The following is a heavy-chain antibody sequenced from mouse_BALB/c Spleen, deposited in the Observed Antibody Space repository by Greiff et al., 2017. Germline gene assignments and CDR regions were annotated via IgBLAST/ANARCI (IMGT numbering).Heavy chain of an antibody. CDR3: ARDDGLYAMDY. CDR1: GISITTGNYR. Sequence: EVQLVESGPGLVKPSQTVSLTCTVTGISITTGNYRWSWIRQFPGHKLEWIGYIYYSGTITYNPSLTSRTTITRDTSKNQFFLEMNSLTAEDTATYYCARDDGLYAMDYWGQGTSVTVSS. D-gene: IGHD2-3*01. CDR2: IYYSGTI. V-gene: IGHV3-5*02. J-gene: IGHJ4*01.